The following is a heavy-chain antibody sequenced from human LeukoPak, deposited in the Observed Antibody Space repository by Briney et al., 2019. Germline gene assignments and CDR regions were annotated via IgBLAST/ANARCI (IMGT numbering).Heavy chain of an antibody. CDR2: INHNGNVN. CDR3: AKGSYYDSSGSFYFDY. J-gene: IGHJ4*02. Sequence: QPGGSLRLSCAASGFTFSSYWMNWARQAPGKGLEWVASINHNGNVNYYVDSVKGRFTISRDNSKNTLYVQVNSLGTEDTAAYYCAKGSYYDSSGSFYFDYWGQGTLVTVSS. D-gene: IGHD3-22*01. CDR1: GFTFSSYW. V-gene: IGHV3-7*03.